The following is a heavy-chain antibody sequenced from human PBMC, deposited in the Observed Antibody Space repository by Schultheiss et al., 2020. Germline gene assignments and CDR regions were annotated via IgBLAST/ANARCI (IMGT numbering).Heavy chain of an antibody. J-gene: IGHJ6*03. Sequence: SQTLSLTCAVYGGSISSYYWSWIRQPPGKGLEWIGYIYYSGSTNYNPSLKSRVTISVDTSKNQFSLKLSSVTAADTAVYYCARGRLQGYYMDVWGKGTTVTVSS. CDR2: IYYSGST. D-gene: IGHD5-24*01. V-gene: IGHV4-59*12. CDR3: ARGRLQGYYMDV. CDR1: GGSISSYY.